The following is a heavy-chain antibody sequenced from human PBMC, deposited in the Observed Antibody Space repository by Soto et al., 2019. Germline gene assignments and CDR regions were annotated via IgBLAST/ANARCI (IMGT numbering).Heavy chain of an antibody. Sequence: QLQLQESGPGLVKPSETLSLTCTVSGGSISSSSYYWGWIRQPPGKGLEWIGSIYYSGSTYYNPSLKSRVTISVDTSKNQFSLKLSFVTAADTAVYYCARLGYSSGWPNYFDYWGQGTLVTVSS. CDR1: GGSISSSSYY. V-gene: IGHV4-39*01. CDR2: IYYSGST. D-gene: IGHD6-19*01. J-gene: IGHJ4*02. CDR3: ARLGYSSGWPNYFDY.